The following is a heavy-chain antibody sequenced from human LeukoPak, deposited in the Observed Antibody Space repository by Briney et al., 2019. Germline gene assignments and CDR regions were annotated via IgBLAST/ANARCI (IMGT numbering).Heavy chain of an antibody. J-gene: IGHJ6*02. CDR3: ARAPSYYYGSGSYFYYYGMDV. D-gene: IGHD3-10*01. CDR1: GGSFSGYY. Sequence: SETLSLTCAVYGGSFSGYYWSWIRQPPGKGLEWIGEINHSGSTNYNPSLKSRVTISVDTSKNQFSLKLSSVTAADTAVYYCARAPSYYYGSGSYFYYYGMDVWDQGTTVTVSS. V-gene: IGHV4-34*01. CDR2: INHSGST.